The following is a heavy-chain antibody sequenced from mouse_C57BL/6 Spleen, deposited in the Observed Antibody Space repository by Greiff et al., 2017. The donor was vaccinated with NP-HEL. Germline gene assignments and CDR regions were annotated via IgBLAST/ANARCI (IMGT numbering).Heavy chain of an antibody. D-gene: IGHD2-1*01. CDR2: ISSGGGYN. CDR3: TRSLLENYFDY. V-gene: IGHV5-9-1*02. CDR1: GFTFSSYA. J-gene: IGHJ2*01. Sequence: EVMLVESGEGLVKPGGSLKLSCAASGFTFSSYAMSWVRQTPEKRLEWVAYISSGGGYNYSADTVKGRITISRDNARNTLYLQMSSLKSDDTAMYYCTRSLLENYFDYWGQGTTLTVSS.